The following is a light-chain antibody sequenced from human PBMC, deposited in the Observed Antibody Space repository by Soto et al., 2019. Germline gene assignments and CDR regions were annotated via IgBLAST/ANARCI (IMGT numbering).Light chain of an antibody. CDR1: SSDVGAYKY. Sequence: QSALTQPASVSGSPGRSISISCTGASSDVGAYKYVSWYQQHPGKAPKVMIYEVSNRPSGVSNRFSGSKSGNTASLPISGLQAEDEADYFCSSYSSSSTLFVFGTGTTVTVL. V-gene: IGLV2-14*01. CDR3: SSYSSSSTLFV. J-gene: IGLJ1*01. CDR2: EVS.